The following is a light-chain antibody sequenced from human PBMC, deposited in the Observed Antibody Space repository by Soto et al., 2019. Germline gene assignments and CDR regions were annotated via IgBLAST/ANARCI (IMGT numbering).Light chain of an antibody. CDR3: HHYDSSPPYT. V-gene: IGKV3-20*01. Sequence: EIVLTQSPATLSLSPGERATLSCRASRSFASSYLAWYQHKPGQAPRLLIYAASSRATGIPDRFIGSGSGTDFTLTISRLEPDDSAVYYCHHYDSSPPYTFGQGTQVDIX. CDR1: RSFASSY. J-gene: IGKJ2*01. CDR2: AAS.